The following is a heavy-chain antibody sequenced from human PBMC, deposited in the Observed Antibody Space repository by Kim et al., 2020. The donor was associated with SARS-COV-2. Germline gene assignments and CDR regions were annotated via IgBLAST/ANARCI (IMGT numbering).Heavy chain of an antibody. J-gene: IGHJ4*02. CDR2: INPNTAGT. D-gene: IGHD4-17*01. CDR1: GYTFTGYY. V-gene: IGHV1-2*02. CDR3: ARIAYHDYESFQLDF. Sequence: ASVKVSCKASGYTFTGYYIHWVRQAPGQGLEWMGWINPNTAGTNYAQKFQGRVTMTRDTSISTAYMELSRLRSDDTAVYYCARIAYHDYESFQLDFWGQGTLVTVSS.